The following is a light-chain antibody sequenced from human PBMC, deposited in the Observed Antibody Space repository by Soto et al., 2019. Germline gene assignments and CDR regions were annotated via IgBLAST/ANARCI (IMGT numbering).Light chain of an antibody. V-gene: IGKV3-20*01. J-gene: IGKJ1*01. CDR2: GAS. CDR1: QSVSSSY. Sequence: EFVLTQSPGTLSLSPGERATLSCRASQSVSSSYLAWYQQKPGQAPRLLIYGASRRATGIPDRFSGSGSGTDFTLTISRLEPEDFAVYYCQQYSSSPWTFGQGTKVE. CDR3: QQYSSSPWT.